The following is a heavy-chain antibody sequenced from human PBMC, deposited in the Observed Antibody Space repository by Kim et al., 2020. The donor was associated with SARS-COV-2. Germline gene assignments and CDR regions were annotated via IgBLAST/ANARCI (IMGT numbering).Heavy chain of an antibody. CDR3: VRGPTYGVRADDFD. Sequence: GGSLRLSCVASGFAFSTHWMMWVRQAPGKGLEWVANINRGGSPKNYVASVKGRFTISRDDVKNSLYLEMNSLRSEDTAIYYCVRGPTYGVRADDFD. D-gene: IGHD2-8*01. V-gene: IGHV3-7*03. CDR1: GFAFSTHW. CDR2: INRGGSPK. J-gene: IGHJ4*01.